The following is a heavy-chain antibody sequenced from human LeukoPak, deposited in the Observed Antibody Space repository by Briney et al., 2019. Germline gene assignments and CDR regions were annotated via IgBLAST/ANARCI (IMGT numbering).Heavy chain of an antibody. CDR3: ARGRASLTAWFVP. J-gene: IGHJ5*02. V-gene: IGHV1-2*02. CDR2: IDPNSGAT. Sequence: GASVKVSCKASGYXFTAYYIHWVRQAPGQGLEWMGWIDPNSGATDSAQKFQGRVTVTRDTSINTVYMELSRLTSDDTAVYYCARGRASLTAWFVPWGQGTLVTVPS. D-gene: IGHD1-20*01. CDR1: GYXFTAYY.